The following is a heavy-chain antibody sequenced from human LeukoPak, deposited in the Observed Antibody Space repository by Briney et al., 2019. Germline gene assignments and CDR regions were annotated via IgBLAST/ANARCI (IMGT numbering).Heavy chain of an antibody. D-gene: IGHD1-1*01. Sequence: SETLSLTCTVSGGYIISRSHYWGWLRQPPGKGLEWIGSVYYSGNTYYNPSLKTRATISIDTPTSKNQFYLTLSSVTAADTAVYYCARHHAEILVPNDWGQGTLVTVSS. CDR2: VYYSGNT. J-gene: IGHJ4*02. CDR1: GGYIISRSHY. V-gene: IGHV4-39*01. CDR3: ARHHAEILVPND.